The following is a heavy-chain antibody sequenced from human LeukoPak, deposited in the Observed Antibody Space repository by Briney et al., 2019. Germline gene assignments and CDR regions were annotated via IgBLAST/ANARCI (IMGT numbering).Heavy chain of an antibody. CDR1: GGSISSYY. D-gene: IGHD3-22*01. J-gene: IGHJ4*02. CDR3: ARHSYYYDSSGYLDY. V-gene: IGHV4-4*09. Sequence: PSETLSLTCTVSGGSISSYYWSWIRQPPGKGLEWIGYIHTSGSTNYNPSLKSRVTISVDTSKNQSSLKLSSVTAADTAVYYCARHSYYYDSSGYLDYWGQGTLVTVSS. CDR2: IHTSGST.